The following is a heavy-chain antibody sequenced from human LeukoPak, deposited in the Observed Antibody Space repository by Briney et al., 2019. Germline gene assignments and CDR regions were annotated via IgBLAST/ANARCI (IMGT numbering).Heavy chain of an antibody. V-gene: IGHV1-2*02. CDR3: ASLYGSGNYYFDY. Sequence: PRASVKVSCKASGYTFTGYYMHWVRQAPGQGLEWMGWINPNSGGTNYAQKFQGRVTMTRDTSISTAYMELSRLRSGDTAVYYCASLYGSGNYYFDYWGQGTLVTVSS. CDR1: GYTFTGYY. D-gene: IGHD3-10*01. CDR2: INPNSGGT. J-gene: IGHJ4*02.